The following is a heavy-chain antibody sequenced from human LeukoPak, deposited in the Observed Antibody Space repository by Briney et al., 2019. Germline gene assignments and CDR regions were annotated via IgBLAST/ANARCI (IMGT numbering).Heavy chain of an antibody. CDR1: GITLSNYG. D-gene: IGHD3-22*01. J-gene: IGHJ4*02. Sequence: PGGSLRLSCAVSGITLSNYGMIWVRQAPGKGLEWVATISDSGGSTKYADSVKGRFTISRDNSKNTLYLQMSSLRVEDTAVYFCAKRGVVIRVILVGFHKEAYYFDSWGQGVLVTVSS. CDR2: ISDSGGST. V-gene: IGHV3-23*01. CDR3: AKRGVVIRVILVGFHKEAYYFDS.